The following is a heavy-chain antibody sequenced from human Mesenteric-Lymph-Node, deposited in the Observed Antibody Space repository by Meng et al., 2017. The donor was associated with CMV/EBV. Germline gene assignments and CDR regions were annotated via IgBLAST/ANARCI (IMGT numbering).Heavy chain of an antibody. D-gene: IGHD3-3*01. CDR3: ARGAYDFWSGQNRWFDP. CDR1: GGSFSGYY. J-gene: IGHJ5*02. CDR2: INHSGST. Sequence: GGSFSGYYWSWIRQPPGKGLEWIGEINHSGSTNYNPSLKSRVTISVDTSKNQFSLKLSSVTAADTAVYYCARGAYDFWSGQNRWFDPWGQGTLVTVSS. V-gene: IGHV4-34*01.